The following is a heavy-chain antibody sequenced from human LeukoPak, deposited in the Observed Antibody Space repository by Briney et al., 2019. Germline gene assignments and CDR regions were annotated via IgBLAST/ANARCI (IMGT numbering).Heavy chain of an antibody. CDR3: AGYYYDSSRGFDL. D-gene: IGHD3-22*01. Sequence: PGGSLRLSCAASGFTFRTYEMNWVRQAPGKGLEWVSYIGTIISTTYYADSVKGRFTVSRDDAKNSLYLQMNSLRAEDTALYYCAGYYYDSSRGFDLWGQGTLVTVSA. CDR1: GFTFRTYE. J-gene: IGHJ5*02. V-gene: IGHV3-48*03. CDR2: IGTIISTT.